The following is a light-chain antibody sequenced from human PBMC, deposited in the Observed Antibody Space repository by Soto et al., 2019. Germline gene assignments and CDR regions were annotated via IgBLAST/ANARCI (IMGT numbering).Light chain of an antibody. CDR2: AAS. V-gene: IGKV1-12*01. J-gene: IGKJ1*01. CDR3: QQTYSIPLT. CDR1: QGISSW. Sequence: DIQMTQSPSSVSASVGDRVTLTCRASQGISSWLAWYQQKPGKAPELLIYAASSLQSGVPSRFSGGGSGTDFTLTISSLQAEDFAVYFCQQTYSIPLTFGQGTKVEVK.